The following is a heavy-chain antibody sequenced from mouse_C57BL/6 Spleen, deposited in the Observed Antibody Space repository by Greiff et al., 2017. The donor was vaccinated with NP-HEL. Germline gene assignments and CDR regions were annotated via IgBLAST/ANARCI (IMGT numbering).Heavy chain of an antibody. CDR1: GFTFSNYW. CDR2: IRLKSDNYAT. Sequence: EVKLVESGGGLVQPGGSMKLSCVASGFTFSNYWMNWVRQSPEKGLEWVAQIRLKSDNYATHYAESVKGRFPISRDDSKSSVYLQMNNVRAEDTGIYYCTGCAYWGQGTLVTVSA. CDR3: TGCAY. J-gene: IGHJ3*01. V-gene: IGHV6-3*01.